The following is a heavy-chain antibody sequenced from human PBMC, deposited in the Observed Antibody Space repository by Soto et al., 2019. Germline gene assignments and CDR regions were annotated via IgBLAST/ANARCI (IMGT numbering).Heavy chain of an antibody. CDR3: ARDLVGASWFDP. J-gene: IGHJ5*02. V-gene: IGHV4-31*03. Sequence: PSETLSLTCTVSGGSISSGGYYWSWIRQHPGKGLEWIGYIYYSGSTYYNPSLKSRVTISVDTSKNQFSLKLSSVTAADTAVYYCARDLVGASWFDPWGQGTLVTVSS. CDR1: GGSISSGGYY. CDR2: IYYSGST. D-gene: IGHD1-26*01.